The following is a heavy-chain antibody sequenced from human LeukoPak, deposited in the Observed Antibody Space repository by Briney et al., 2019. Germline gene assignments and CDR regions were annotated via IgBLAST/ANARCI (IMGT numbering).Heavy chain of an antibody. D-gene: IGHD3-22*01. CDR1: GFTFSNYA. Sequence: GGSLRLSCRASGFTFSNYAMNWVRQTPGKGLEWVSSLTGNSNNPNYADSVKGRFTISRDNSKNTLYLQMNSLRAEDTAVYYCASGEGHYYDSSGYYKFDYWGQGTLVTVSS. V-gene: IGHV3-23*01. J-gene: IGHJ4*02. CDR2: LTGNSNNP. CDR3: ASGEGHYYDSSGYYKFDY.